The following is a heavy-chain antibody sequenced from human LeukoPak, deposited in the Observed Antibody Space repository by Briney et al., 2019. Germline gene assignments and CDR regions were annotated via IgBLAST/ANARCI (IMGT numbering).Heavy chain of an antibody. J-gene: IGHJ4*02. CDR1: GYTFTSYG. Sequence: GASVKVSCKASGYTFTSYGISLVRQAPGQGLEWMGGIIPIFGTANYAQKFQGRVTITTDESTSTAYMELSSLRSEDTAVYYCARAVITFGGVIVYYFDYWGQGTLVTVSS. D-gene: IGHD3-16*02. V-gene: IGHV1-69*05. CDR2: IIPIFGTA. CDR3: ARAVITFGGVIVYYFDY.